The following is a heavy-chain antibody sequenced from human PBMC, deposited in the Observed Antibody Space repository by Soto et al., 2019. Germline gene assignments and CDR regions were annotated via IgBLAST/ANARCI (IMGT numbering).Heavy chain of an antibody. CDR2: ISGSGGST. CDR1: GCTFSSYA. D-gene: IGHD2-8*02. CDR3: AKSGKPGSGYYGMDV. Sequence: GGSLRLSCAASGCTFSSYAMSWVRQAPGKGLEWVSAISGSGGSTYYADSVKGRFTISRDNSKNTLYLQMNSLRAEDTAVYYCAKSGKPGSGYYGMDVWGQGTTVTVSS. V-gene: IGHV3-23*01. J-gene: IGHJ6*02.